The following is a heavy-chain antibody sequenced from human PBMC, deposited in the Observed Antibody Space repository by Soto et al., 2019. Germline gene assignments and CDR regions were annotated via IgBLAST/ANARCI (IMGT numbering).Heavy chain of an antibody. Sequence: QLQLQESGPGLVQPSETRSLTCTVSGGSIGGSDYYWAWIRQPPGKGLEWIGTIYHTGTAHYNPPLKSRVILSVDTSMTQFSLNLFSASATDTATYYCVDMRGQWLPRDWGQGILVTVSS. CDR1: GGSIGGSDYY. D-gene: IGHD6-19*01. V-gene: IGHV4-39*01. CDR3: VDMRGQWLPRD. J-gene: IGHJ4*02. CDR2: IYHTGTA.